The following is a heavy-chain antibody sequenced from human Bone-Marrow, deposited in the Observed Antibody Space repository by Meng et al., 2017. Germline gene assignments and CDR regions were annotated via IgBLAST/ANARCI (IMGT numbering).Heavy chain of an antibody. CDR3: ARCLQQLVGYDAFDI. Sequence: GESLKISCAASGFTFSSYGMHWVRQAPGKGLEWVAVIWYDGSNKYYADSVKGRFTISRDNSKNTLYLQMNSLRAEDTAVYYCARCLQQLVGYDAFDIWGQGTMVTVSS. D-gene: IGHD6-13*01. CDR2: IWYDGSNK. V-gene: IGHV3-33*01. J-gene: IGHJ3*02. CDR1: GFTFSSYG.